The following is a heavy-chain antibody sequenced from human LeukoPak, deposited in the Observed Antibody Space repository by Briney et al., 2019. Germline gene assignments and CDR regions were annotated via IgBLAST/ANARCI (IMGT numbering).Heavy chain of an antibody. D-gene: IGHD3-9*01. J-gene: IGHJ4*02. CDR2: ITGGGSGI. Sequence: GSLRLSCAASGFTFSNYAMSWVRQAPGKGLEWVSAITGGGSGIYYADSMKSRFTISRDNSKNTLYLQINSLRAEDTAVYYCAKWGDYDVLTGYYVSDYWGQGTLVTVSS. V-gene: IGHV3-23*01. CDR1: GFTFSNYA. CDR3: AKWGDYDVLTGYYVSDY.